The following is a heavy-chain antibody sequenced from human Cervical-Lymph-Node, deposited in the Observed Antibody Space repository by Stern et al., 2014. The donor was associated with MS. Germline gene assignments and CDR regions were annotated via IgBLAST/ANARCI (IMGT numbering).Heavy chain of an antibody. CDR3: ARVYSGYDWFDY. J-gene: IGHJ4*02. CDR1: GDSISNTNW. V-gene: IGHV4-4*02. CDR2: IYHSGST. Sequence: QVQLQESGPGLVKPSGTLSLSCAVSGDSISNTNWWGWVRQPPGMGLEWIGEIYHSGSTNYNSSLKSRVTISVDKSKTQLSLELTSVTAADTAVYYCARVYSGYDWFDYWGQGTLVTVSS. D-gene: IGHD5-12*01.